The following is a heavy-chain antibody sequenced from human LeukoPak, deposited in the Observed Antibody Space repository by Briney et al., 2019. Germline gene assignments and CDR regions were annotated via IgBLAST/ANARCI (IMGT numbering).Heavy chain of an antibody. CDR3: ARRITIAAAGWGYGMDV. CDR1: GFTFNNHW. CDR2: IRHDGSDK. J-gene: IGHJ6*02. V-gene: IGHV3-7*03. D-gene: IGHD6-13*01. Sequence: GGSLRLSCAASGFTFNNHWMSWVRQAPGKGLEWVANIRHDGSDKKYVDSVKGRFTISRDNAENSLFLQMNSLRAEDTAVYYCARRITIAAAGWGYGMDVWGQGTTVTVSS.